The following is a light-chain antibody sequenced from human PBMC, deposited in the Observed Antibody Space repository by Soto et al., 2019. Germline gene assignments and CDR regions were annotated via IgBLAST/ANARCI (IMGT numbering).Light chain of an antibody. CDR1: QSVSGRY. CDR3: QQYGNSPYS. J-gene: IGKJ2*03. V-gene: IGKV3-20*01. CDR2: SAS. Sequence: VLTQSPGTLSLSPGERATLSCRASQSVSGRYLSWYQQKPGQAPRLLIYSASSRATGIPDRFSGSGSGTYFTLTISRLESEDSAMYYCQQYGNSPYSFGHGTKLEIK.